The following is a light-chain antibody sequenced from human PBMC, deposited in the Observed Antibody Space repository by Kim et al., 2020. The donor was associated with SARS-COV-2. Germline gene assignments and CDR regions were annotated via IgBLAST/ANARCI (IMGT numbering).Light chain of an antibody. CDR2: EAS. J-gene: IGKJ5*01. V-gene: IGKV1-5*03. Sequence: SSVGDRVTITCRARQSISRWLAWFQQKPGKAPKLLIYEASSLESGVPSRFSGSGSGTEFTLTISSLQPDDFATSYCQPYDAFVTSSPGTRMEIK. CDR3: QPYDAFVT. CDR1: QSISRW.